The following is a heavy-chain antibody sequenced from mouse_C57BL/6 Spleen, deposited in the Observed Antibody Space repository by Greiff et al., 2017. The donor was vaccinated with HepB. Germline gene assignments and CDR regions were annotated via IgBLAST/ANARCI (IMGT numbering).Heavy chain of an antibody. CDR2: IHPNSGNT. D-gene: IGHD2-3*01. CDR1: GYTFTSYW. Sequence: VQLQQSGAELVKPGASVKLSCKASGYTFTSYWMHWVKQRPGQGLEWIGMIHPNSGNTNYNEKFKSKATLTVDKSSSTAYMQLSSLTSEDSAVYYCARGSYDGYYEWLAYWGQGTLVTVSA. J-gene: IGHJ3*01. V-gene: IGHV1-64*01. CDR3: ARGSYDGYYEWLAY.